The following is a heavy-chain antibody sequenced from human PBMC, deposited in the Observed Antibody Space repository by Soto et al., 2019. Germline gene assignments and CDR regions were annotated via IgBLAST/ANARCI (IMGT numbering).Heavy chain of an antibody. D-gene: IGHD6-6*01. CDR1: GFTFSSYS. J-gene: IGHJ5*02. CDR3: ARDLKYSSSLKGRWFDP. CDR2: ISSSSSYI. V-gene: IGHV3-21*01. Sequence: GGSLRLSCAASGFTFSSYSMNWVRQAPGKGLEWVSSISSSSSYIYYADSVKGRFTISRDNAKNSLYLQMNSLRAEDTAVYYCARDLKYSSSLKGRWFDPWGQGTLVTVSS.